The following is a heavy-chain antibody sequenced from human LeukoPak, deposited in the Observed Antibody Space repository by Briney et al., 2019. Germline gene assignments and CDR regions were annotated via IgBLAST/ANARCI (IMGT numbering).Heavy chain of an antibody. CDR1: GDSVSSNSAA. CDR3: ARTRYSSGGAYYYGLDV. V-gene: IGHV6-1*01. CDR2: TYYRSKWYY. D-gene: IGHD6-25*01. Sequence: SQTLSLTCAISGDSVSSNSAAWNWIRQSPPRGLEWLGRTYYRSKWYYDYAVAVKSRISINPDTSKNQFSLQLSSVTPEDTALYYCARTRYSSGGAYYYGLDVWGQGTTVTVSS. J-gene: IGHJ6*02.